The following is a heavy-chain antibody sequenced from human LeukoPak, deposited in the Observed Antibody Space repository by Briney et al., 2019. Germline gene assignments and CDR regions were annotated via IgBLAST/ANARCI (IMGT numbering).Heavy chain of an antibody. V-gene: IGHV4-59*01. CDR3: GRRTYYDTLTGYTYWYFDL. CDR2: TSYSGST. J-gene: IGHJ2*01. Sequence: SETLSLTCTVSGGSISSYYWCWIRQPPGKRLEWIGYTSYSGSTDFNPSLKSRVTMSVDTSKNQFSLKLSSVTAADTAVYYCGRRTYYDTLTGYTYWYFDLWGRGTLVTVSS. CDR1: GGSISSYY. D-gene: IGHD3-9*01.